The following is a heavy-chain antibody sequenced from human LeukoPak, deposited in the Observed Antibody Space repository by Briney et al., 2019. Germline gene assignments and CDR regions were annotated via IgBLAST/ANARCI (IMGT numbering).Heavy chain of an antibody. CDR3: AKNVGPTAEFDY. CDR2: ISGSGDHT. J-gene: IGHJ4*02. V-gene: IGHV3-23*01. CDR1: GFSFSSYD. Sequence: GGSLRLSCSVSGFSFSSYDMTWVRQAPGKGLEWVSGISGSGDHTKYADSVRGRITISRDNSKNVLYLQMNSLRAEDTAVYYCAKNVGPTAEFDYWGQGTLVTVSS.